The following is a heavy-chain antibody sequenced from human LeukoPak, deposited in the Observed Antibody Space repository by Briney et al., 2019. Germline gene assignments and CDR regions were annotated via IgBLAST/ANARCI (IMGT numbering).Heavy chain of an antibody. J-gene: IGHJ3*02. D-gene: IGHD3-16*01. Sequence: SETLSLTCTVSGGSISSYYWSWIRQPPGKGLVWIGYIYYSGSTNYNPSLKSRVTISVDTSKNQFSLKLSSVTAADTAVYYCSATFPFDAFDIWGQGTMVTVSS. CDR3: SATFPFDAFDI. CDR2: IYYSGST. V-gene: IGHV4-59*08. CDR1: GGSISSYY.